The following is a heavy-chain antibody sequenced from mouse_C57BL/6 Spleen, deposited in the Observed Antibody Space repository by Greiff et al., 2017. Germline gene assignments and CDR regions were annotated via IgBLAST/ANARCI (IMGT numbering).Heavy chain of an antibody. CDR2: IYPGDGDT. D-gene: IGHD1-1*01. J-gene: IGHJ4*01. Sequence: VKLQESGAELVKPGASVKISCKASGYAFSSYWMNWVKQRPGKGLEWIGQIYPGDGDTNYNGKFKGKATLTADKSSSTAYMQLSSLTSEDSAVYFCAREGGHYYGSSPYYAMDYWGQGTSVTVSS. CDR1: GYAFSSYW. V-gene: IGHV1-80*01. CDR3: AREGGHYYGSSPYYAMDY.